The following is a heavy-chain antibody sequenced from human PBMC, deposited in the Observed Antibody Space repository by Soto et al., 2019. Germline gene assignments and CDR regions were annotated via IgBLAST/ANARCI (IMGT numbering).Heavy chain of an antibody. J-gene: IGHJ4*02. CDR3: ASSPFDY. CDR2: INHSGSI. CDR1: GGSFSGHY. Sequence: QVQLQQWGAGLLKPSETLSLTCAVYGGSFSGHYWSWIRQPPGKGLEWIGEINHSGSINYNPSLKSRVTISVDTSKNHFSVKLSSVTAADTAVYYCASSPFDYWGQGTLVTVSS. V-gene: IGHV4-34*01.